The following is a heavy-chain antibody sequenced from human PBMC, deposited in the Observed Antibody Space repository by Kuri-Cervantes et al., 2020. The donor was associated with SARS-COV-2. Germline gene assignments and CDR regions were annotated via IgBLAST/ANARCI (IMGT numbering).Heavy chain of an antibody. J-gene: IGHJ6*02. CDR2: INSDGSST. CDR3: ARDHSSLGGYDFWSVSQYYYYYGMDV. D-gene: IGHD3-3*01. Sequence: GESLKISCATSGYTFSSYWMHWVRQAPGKGLVWASRINSDGSSTSYADSVKGRFTISRDNAKNTLYLQMNSLSAEDTAVYYCARDHSSLGGYDFWSVSQYYYYYGMDVWGQGTTVTVSS. V-gene: IGHV3-74*01. CDR1: GYTFSSYW.